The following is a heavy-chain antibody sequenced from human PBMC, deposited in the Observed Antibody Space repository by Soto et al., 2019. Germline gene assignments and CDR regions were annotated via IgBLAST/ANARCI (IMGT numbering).Heavy chain of an antibody. CDR3: ACSYSGSYWRFDY. CDR2: IIPIFGTA. Sequence: QVQLVQSGAEVEKPGSSVKVSCKASGGPFSSYAISWVRQAPGQGLEWMGGIIPIFGTANYAQKFQGRVTITADKSTSTAYMELSSLRSEDTAVYYCACSYSGSYWRFDYWGQGTLVTVSS. J-gene: IGHJ4*02. V-gene: IGHV1-69*06. D-gene: IGHD1-26*01. CDR1: GGPFSSYA.